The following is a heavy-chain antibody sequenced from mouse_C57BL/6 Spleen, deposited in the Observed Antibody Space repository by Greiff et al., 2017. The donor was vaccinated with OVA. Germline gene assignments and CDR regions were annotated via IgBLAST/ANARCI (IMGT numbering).Heavy chain of an antibody. CDR1: GFSLTSYG. J-gene: IGHJ1*03. Sequence: QVQLQQSGPGLVQPSQSLSITCTVSGFSLTSYGVHWVRQSPGKGLEWLGVIWRGGSTDYNAAFMSRLSITKDNSKSQVFFKMNSLQADDTAIYYCAKDYYYGSSYDWYFDVWGTGTTVTVSS. V-gene: IGHV2-5*01. CDR3: AKDYYYGSSYDWYFDV. CDR2: IWRGGST. D-gene: IGHD1-1*01.